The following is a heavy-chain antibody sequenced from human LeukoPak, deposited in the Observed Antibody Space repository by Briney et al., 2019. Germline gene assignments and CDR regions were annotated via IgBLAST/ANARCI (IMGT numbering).Heavy chain of an antibody. V-gene: IGHV4-38-2*02. D-gene: IGHD1-26*01. CDR2: IYESGRT. CDR3: ARGYSGYVDY. CDR1: GYSISSGYY. Sequence: SETLSLTCTVSGYSISSGYYWGWIRQPPGKGLEWIGSIYESGRTYYNPSLKSRVTISVDTSKNQFSLKLSSVTAADTAVYYCARGYSGYVDYWGQGTLVTVSS. J-gene: IGHJ4*02.